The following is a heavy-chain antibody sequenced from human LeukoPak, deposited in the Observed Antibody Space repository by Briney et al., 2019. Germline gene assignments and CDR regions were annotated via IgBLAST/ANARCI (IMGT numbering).Heavy chain of an antibody. CDR2: IAYDGSNE. V-gene: IGHV3-30*18. J-gene: IGHJ3*02. D-gene: IGHD6-19*01. CDR1: GFTSSNYG. Sequence: GRSLRLSCAASGFTSSNYGMHWVRQAPGKGLEWVAVIAYDGSNEYYAEFVKGRFTISRDNSKNTLYLQMYSLRAEDTAVYFCAKDQGIAVAGTDDAFDIWGQGTRVTVSS. CDR3: AKDQGIAVAGTDDAFDI.